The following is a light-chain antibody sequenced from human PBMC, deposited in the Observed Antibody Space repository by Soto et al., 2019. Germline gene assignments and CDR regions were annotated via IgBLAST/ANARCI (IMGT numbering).Light chain of an antibody. CDR3: QQRSDWHIT. J-gene: IGKJ5*01. CDR1: QPVSNY. V-gene: IGKV3-11*01. CDR2: DAS. Sequence: SPATLSLSPWERAALSCRASQPVSNYLAWYQQKPGQAPRLLIYDASNRATGISARFSGSGSGTDFTLTISSLEPEDFAVYYCQQRSDWHITFGQGTRLEIK.